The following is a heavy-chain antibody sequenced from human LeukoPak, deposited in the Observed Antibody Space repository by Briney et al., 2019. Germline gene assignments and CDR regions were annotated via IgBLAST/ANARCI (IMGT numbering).Heavy chain of an antibody. V-gene: IGHV4-34*01. J-gene: IGHJ4*02. CDR2: INHSGST. CDR3: ARGFGVVPAADTNFDY. CDR1: GGSFSGYY. D-gene: IGHD2-2*01. Sequence: PSETLSLTCAVYGGSFSGYYWSWIRQPPGKGLEWIGEINHSGSTNYNPSLKSRVTISVDTSKNQFSLKLSSVTAADTAVYYCARGFGVVPAADTNFDYWGQGTLVTVSS.